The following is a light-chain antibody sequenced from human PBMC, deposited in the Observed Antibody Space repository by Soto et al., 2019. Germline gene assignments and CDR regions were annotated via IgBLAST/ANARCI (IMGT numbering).Light chain of an antibody. Sequence: QAVVTQPPSVSGATGQRVTISCTGSSSNIGAGYDVHWYQQLPGTAPKLLIYGNSNRPSGVPDRFSGSKSGTSASLAITGLHAEDEADYYCQSYDSSLSGWVFGGGTKLTVL. V-gene: IGLV1-40*01. CDR1: SSNIGAGYD. J-gene: IGLJ3*02. CDR3: QSYDSSLSGWV. CDR2: GNS.